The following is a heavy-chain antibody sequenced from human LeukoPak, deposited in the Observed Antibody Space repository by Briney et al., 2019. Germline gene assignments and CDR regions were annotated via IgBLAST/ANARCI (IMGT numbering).Heavy chain of an antibody. CDR3: ARDPYGDYPFDY. Sequence: ASVKVSCKVSGYTLTELSMHWVRQAPGQGLEWMGIINPSGGSTSYAQKFQGRVTMARDTSTSTVYMELSSLRSEGTAVYYCARDPYGDYPFDYWGQGTLVTVSS. J-gene: IGHJ4*02. D-gene: IGHD4-17*01. CDR1: GYTLTELS. V-gene: IGHV1-46*01. CDR2: INPSGGST.